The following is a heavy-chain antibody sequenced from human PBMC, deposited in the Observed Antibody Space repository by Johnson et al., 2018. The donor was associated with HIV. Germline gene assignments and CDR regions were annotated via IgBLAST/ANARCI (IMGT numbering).Heavy chain of an antibody. CDR2: INWNGGNT. V-gene: IGHV3-20*04. Sequence: VQLVESGGGVVRHGGSLRLSCAASGFIFDDYGMSWVRQAPGKGLEWVSGINWNGGNTGYADSVKGRFTISRDNAKNSLYLQMNNLRAEDTALYFCARDRGYSGYDWGAFDIWGQGTMFTVSS. CDR3: ARDRGYSGYDWGAFDI. D-gene: IGHD5-12*01. CDR1: GFIFDDYG. J-gene: IGHJ3*02.